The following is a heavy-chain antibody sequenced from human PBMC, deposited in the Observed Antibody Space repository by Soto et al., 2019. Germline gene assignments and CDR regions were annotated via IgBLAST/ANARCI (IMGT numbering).Heavy chain of an antibody. D-gene: IGHD3-9*01. CDR2: IYYRGNT. V-gene: IGHV4-59*08. CDR1: GGSIGTYY. J-gene: IGHJ4*02. CDR3: ARHPGYYDILTGYTTYYFDY. Sequence: PSETLSLTCTVSGGSIGTYYLSWIRQPPGKGLEWIGYIYYRGNTDYNPSLKSRVTISLDTPKNQFSLKLSSVTAADTAVYYCARHPGYYDILTGYTTYYFDYWGQGILVTVPQ.